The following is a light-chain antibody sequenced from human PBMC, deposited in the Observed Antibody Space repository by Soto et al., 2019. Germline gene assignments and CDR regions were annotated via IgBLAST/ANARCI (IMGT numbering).Light chain of an antibody. J-gene: IGKJ5*01. Sequence: DIQMTPSPSTLSASVLYIVTITFRSSQSISIWLALYQQTPGKAPKLLIYDASSLEAGVPSRFRGSGSVTDFTFTISRLQPEDIATYYWKQYENLPNFGQGTRLEI. CDR1: QSISIW. CDR3: KQYENLPN. V-gene: IGKV1-5*01. CDR2: DAS.